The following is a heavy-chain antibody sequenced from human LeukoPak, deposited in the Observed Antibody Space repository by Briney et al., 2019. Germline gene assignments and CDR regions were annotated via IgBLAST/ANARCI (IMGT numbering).Heavy chain of an antibody. J-gene: IGHJ4*02. V-gene: IGHV3-23*01. CDR1: GFTFSSYA. CDR3: AKGTTYYYDSSGE. Sequence: PGGSLRLSCAASGFTFSSYAMSWVRQAPGKGLEWVSAISGSGGSTYYADSVKGRFTISRDNSKNTLYLQMNSLRAEDMAVYYCAKGTTYYYDSSGEWGQGTLVTVSS. D-gene: IGHD3-22*01. CDR2: ISGSGGST.